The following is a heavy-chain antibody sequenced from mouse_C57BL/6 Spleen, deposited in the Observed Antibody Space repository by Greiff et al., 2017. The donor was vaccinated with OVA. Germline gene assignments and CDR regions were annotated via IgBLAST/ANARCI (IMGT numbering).Heavy chain of an antibody. CDR2: IYPGDGDT. CDR3: AKTTVVATGDY. CDR1: GYAFSSSW. Sequence: LVESGPELVKPGASVKISCKASGYAFSSSWMNWVKQRPGKGLEWIGRIYPGDGDTNYNGKFKGKATLTADKSSSTAYMQLSSLTSEDSAVYFCAKTTVVATGDYWGQGTTLTVSS. V-gene: IGHV1-82*01. D-gene: IGHD1-1*01. J-gene: IGHJ2*01.